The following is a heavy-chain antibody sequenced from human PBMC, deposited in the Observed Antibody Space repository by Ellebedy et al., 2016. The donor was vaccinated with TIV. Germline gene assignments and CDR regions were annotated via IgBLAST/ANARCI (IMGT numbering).Heavy chain of an antibody. CDR2: ISGSGGST. J-gene: IGHJ4*02. CDR3: AKDSTKD. V-gene: IGHV3-23*01. D-gene: IGHD1-26*01. Sequence: GGSLRLXXAASGFTFSRYAMSWVRQAPGKGLEWVSTISGSGGSTYYADSVKGRFTISRDNSKNTLSLQMNSLRAEDTAVYYCAKDSTKDWGQGTLVTVSS. CDR1: GFTFSRYA.